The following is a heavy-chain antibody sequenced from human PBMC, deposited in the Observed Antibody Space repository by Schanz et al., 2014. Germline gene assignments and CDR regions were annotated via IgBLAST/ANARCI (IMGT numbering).Heavy chain of an antibody. Sequence: EVQLVESGGGLVQPGGSLRLSCTASGFTFSSYSMNWVRQAPGKGLEWVSYVSRSTPDIYYADSVKGRFTISRDNAKSSLYLQMSSLRVEDTAVYYCAASSGWHPSTDYWGQGTLVTVSS. D-gene: IGHD6-19*01. J-gene: IGHJ4*02. CDR3: AASSGWHPSTDY. CDR1: GFTFSSYS. V-gene: IGHV3-48*04. CDR2: VSRSTPDI.